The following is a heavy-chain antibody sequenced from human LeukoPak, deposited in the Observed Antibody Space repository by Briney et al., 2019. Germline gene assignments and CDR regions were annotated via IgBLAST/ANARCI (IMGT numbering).Heavy chain of an antibody. V-gene: IGHV1-69*04. CDR2: IIPILGIA. J-gene: IGHJ6*02. CDR3: AGVVVVAATRYYYGMDV. CDR1: GGTFSSYA. Sequence: SVKVSCKASGGTFSSYAISWVRQAPGLGLEWMGRIIPILGIANYAQKLQGRVTITADKSTSTAYMELSSLGSEDTAVYYCAGVVVVAATRYYYGMDVWGQGTTVTVSS. D-gene: IGHD2-15*01.